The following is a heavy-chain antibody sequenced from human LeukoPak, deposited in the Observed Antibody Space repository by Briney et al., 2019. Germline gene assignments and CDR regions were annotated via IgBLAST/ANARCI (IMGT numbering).Heavy chain of an antibody. CDR2: IYYSGST. J-gene: IGHJ4*02. CDR3: ARGNEWAPECGGDCYSLDY. Sequence: PSETLSLTCTVSGGSISSSSYYWGWIRQPPGKGLEWIGSIYYSGSTNYNPSLKSRVTISVDTSKNQFSLKLSSVTAADTAVYYCARGNEWAPECGGDCYSLDYWGQGTLVTVSS. CDR1: GGSISSSSYY. V-gene: IGHV4-39*07. D-gene: IGHD2-21*02.